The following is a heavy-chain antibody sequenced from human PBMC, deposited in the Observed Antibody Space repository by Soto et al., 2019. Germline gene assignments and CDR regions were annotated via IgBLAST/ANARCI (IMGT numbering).Heavy chain of an antibody. Sequence: SETLSLTCTVSGGSISSGGYYWSWIRQHPGKGLEWIGYIYYSGSTYYNPSLKSRVTISVDTSKNQFSLKLSSVTAADTDVYYCARDPDHFWSGYETDMEWGQGTLVTVSS. J-gene: IGHJ4*02. CDR1: GGSISSGGYY. CDR2: IYYSGST. D-gene: IGHD3-3*01. V-gene: IGHV4-31*03. CDR3: ARDPDHFWSGYETDME.